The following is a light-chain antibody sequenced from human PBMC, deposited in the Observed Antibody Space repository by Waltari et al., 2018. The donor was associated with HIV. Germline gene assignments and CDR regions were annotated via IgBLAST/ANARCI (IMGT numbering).Light chain of an antibody. J-gene: IGLJ3*02. CDR3: AAWDDSLSGWV. Sequence: QSVLTQPPSASGTPGQRVTISCSGSSSNIGTNYVYWYHQLPGTAPKILIYRNNQRPSGVPYRFSGSKSGTSAFLAISGLRSEDEADYYCAAWDDSLSGWVFGGGTKLTVL. CDR1: SSNIGTNY. V-gene: IGLV1-47*01. CDR2: RNN.